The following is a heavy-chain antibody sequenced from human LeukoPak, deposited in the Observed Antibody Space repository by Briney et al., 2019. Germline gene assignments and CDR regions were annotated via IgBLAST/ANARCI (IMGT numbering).Heavy chain of an antibody. V-gene: IGHV4-38-2*02. D-gene: IGHD2-2*01. J-gene: IGHJ5*02. CDR2: IYHSGST. CDR3: ARAHAVTRGFDP. Sequence: SETLSLTCTVSGYSISSGYYWGWIRQPPGKGLEWIGSIYHSGSTYYNPSLKSRVTISVDTSKNQFSLKLSSVTAADTAVYYCARAHAVTRGFDPWGQGTLVTVSS. CDR1: GYSISSGYY.